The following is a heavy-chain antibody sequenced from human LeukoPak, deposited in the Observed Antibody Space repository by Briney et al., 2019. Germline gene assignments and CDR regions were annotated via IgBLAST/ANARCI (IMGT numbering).Heavy chain of an antibody. J-gene: IGHJ5*02. CDR1: GYTFTSYD. Sequence: ASVKVSCKASGYTFTSYDINWVRQATGQGLEWMGWMNPNSSNTGYAQKFQGRVTMTRNTSISTAYMELSSLRSEDTAVYYCARPYSSSWYWFDPWGQGTLVTVSS. CDR2: MNPNSSNT. V-gene: IGHV1-8*01. CDR3: ARPYSSSWYWFDP. D-gene: IGHD6-13*01.